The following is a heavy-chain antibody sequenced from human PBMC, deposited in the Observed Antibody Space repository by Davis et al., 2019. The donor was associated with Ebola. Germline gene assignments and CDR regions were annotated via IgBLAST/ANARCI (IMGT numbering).Heavy chain of an antibody. J-gene: IGHJ4*02. V-gene: IGHV3-73*01. CDR3: TITVNPFDY. Sequence: GGSLRLSCAASGFTFSDYYMSWVRQAPGKGLEWVGRIRSKANSYATAYAASVKGRLTISRDDSKNTAYLQMNSLKTEDTAVYYCTITVNPFDYWGQGTLVTVSS. D-gene: IGHD4-17*01. CDR2: IRSKANSYAT. CDR1: GFTFSDYY.